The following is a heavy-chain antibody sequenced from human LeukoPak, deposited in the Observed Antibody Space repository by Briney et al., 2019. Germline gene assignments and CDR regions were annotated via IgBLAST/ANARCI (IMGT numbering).Heavy chain of an antibody. V-gene: IGHV6-1*01. CDR2: TYRTSKWYT. CDR3: ARGMRDYYGMDV. Sequence: SQTLSLTSALSGDSVSRDGPAWNWISQSPPRGLECLGRTYRTSKWYTNYAESVRSRLVVNPDASKNQFSLQLNSVTPEDTAVYYCARGMRDYYGMDVWGQGTTVTVSS. J-gene: IGHJ6*02. CDR1: GDSVSRDGPA.